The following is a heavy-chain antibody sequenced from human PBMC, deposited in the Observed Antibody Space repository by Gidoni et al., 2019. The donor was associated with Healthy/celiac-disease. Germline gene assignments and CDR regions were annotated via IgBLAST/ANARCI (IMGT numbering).Heavy chain of an antibody. CDR2: INHSGST. Sequence: QVQLQQWGAGLLKPSETLSLTCAVYGGSFSGYYWSWSRQPPGNGLEWIGEINHSGSTHYNPSLKRRVTISVDTSKNQFSLKLSSVTAADTAVYYCARVAPTIGGRRGYIYGPPEYWGQGTLVTVSS. D-gene: IGHD5-18*01. J-gene: IGHJ4*02. CDR1: GGSFSGYY. V-gene: IGHV4-34*01. CDR3: ARVAPTIGGRRGYIYGPPEY.